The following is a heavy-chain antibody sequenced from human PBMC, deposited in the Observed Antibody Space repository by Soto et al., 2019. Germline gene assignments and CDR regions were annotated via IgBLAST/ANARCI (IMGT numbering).Heavy chain of an antibody. D-gene: IGHD3-3*01. V-gene: IGHV1-18*01. J-gene: IGHJ5*02. CDR1: GYTFTSYG. Sequence: ASVKVSCKAPGYTFTSYGISWVRQAPGQGLEWMGWISAYNGNTNYAQKLQGRVTMTTDTSTSTAYMELRSLRSGDTAVYYCAGDLAYYDFWSGPRDWFDPWGQGTLVTVSS. CDR3: AGDLAYYDFWSGPRDWFDP. CDR2: ISAYNGNT.